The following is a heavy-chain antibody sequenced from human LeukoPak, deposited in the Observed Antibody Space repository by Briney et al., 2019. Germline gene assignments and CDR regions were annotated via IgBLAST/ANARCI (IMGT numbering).Heavy chain of an antibody. CDR3: AKGYSSGWYFAGFREC. J-gene: IGHJ4*02. D-gene: IGHD6-19*01. CDR1: GFTFRSYA. V-gene: IGHV3-23*01. Sequence: PGGSLRLSCAPSGFTFRSYAMSWVPRPPGRGLVWVSAFSGIGGSTYYANSVKGRFTIHRDNSRNTLYLQMNSLRAEDTAVYYCAKGYSSGWYFAGFRECWGEGTLVTVSS. CDR2: FSGIGGST.